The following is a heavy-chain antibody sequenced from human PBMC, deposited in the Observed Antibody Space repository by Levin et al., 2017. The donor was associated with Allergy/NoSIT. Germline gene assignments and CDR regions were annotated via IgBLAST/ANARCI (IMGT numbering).Heavy chain of an antibody. CDR3: TTYSNSWYYFDY. CDR2: IKSKTDGGTI. V-gene: IGHV3-15*01. D-gene: IGHD6-13*01. CDR1: GFSFSNAW. J-gene: IGHJ4*02. Sequence: GGSLRLSCAASGFSFSNAWMSWARQAPGKGLEWVGRIKSKTDGGTIEYAAPVKGRFTISRDDSKNTLYLQMNSLKTEDTAVYYCTTYSNSWYYFDYWGQGTLVTVSS.